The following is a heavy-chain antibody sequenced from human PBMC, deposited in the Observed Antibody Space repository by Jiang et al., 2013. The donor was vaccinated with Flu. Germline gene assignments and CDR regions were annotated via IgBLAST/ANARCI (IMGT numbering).Heavy chain of an antibody. J-gene: IGHJ3*02. CDR1: GFTFTTYE. V-gene: IGHV3-30-3*01. CDR2: ISYDGTNK. D-gene: IGHD3-10*01. Sequence: VQLVESGGGVVQPGGSLRLSCAASGFTFTTYEIHWVRQAPGRGLEWVAVISYDGTNKYYADSVKGRFTISRDNSKNTLYLQMNSLRAEDTAVYYCAREGWYYGSGSYPKAFDIWGQGTMVTVSS. CDR3: AREGWYYGSGSYPKAFDI.